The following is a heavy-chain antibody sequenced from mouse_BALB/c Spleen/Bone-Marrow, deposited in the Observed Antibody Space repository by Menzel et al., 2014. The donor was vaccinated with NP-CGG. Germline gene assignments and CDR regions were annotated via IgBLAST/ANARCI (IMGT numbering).Heavy chain of an antibody. CDR1: GFTFSSYA. D-gene: IGHD3-1*01. Sequence: VQLKESGGGLVKPGGSLKLSCTTSGFTFSSYAMSWVRQTPEQRLEWVAVISRGGSHTSYPDSLKGRFTLSRDNAKNTLDQQMSSLRAEDTARDYCARRSYFRASMDYWGQGTSVTVSS. CDR2: ISRGGSHT. J-gene: IGHJ4*01. V-gene: IGHV5-9-3*01. CDR3: ARRSYFRASMDY.